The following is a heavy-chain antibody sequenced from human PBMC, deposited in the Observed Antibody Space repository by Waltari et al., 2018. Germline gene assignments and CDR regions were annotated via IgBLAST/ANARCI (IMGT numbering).Heavy chain of an antibody. D-gene: IGHD2-2*01. J-gene: IGHJ6*02. CDR1: GFSFSGSE. Sequence: EAQLVESGGGLVQPGGSLRLSCAASGFSFSGSERNWVRKVPGKGLEWISYISDSDNRKFYAESVKGRFTVSRDNAKNSLHLEMNSLRAEDTATYYCVRDGLGSGRTRVDVWGQGTTVIVSS. CDR3: VRDGLGSGRTRVDV. CDR2: ISDSDNRK. V-gene: IGHV3-48*03.